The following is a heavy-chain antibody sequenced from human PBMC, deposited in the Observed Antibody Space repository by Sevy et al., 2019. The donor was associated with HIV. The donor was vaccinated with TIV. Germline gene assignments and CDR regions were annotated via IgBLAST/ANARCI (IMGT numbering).Heavy chain of an antibody. CDR3: AKADAFCSGTSCYFDY. Sequence: GGSLRLSCAASGLTFRNYAMSWVRQAPGKGLEWVSAISGSGDATYYADSVKGRFTISRDNSRNTLYLQMNSLRAEDTAVYSCAKADAFCSGTSCYFDYWGQRTLVTVSS. CDR1: GLTFRNYA. V-gene: IGHV3-23*01. CDR2: ISGSGDAT. J-gene: IGHJ4*02. D-gene: IGHD2-2*01.